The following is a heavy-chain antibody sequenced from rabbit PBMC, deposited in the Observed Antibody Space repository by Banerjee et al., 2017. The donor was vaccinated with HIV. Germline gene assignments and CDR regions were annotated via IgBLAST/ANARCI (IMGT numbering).Heavy chain of an antibody. Sequence: QSLEESGGDLVKPGASLTLTCTASGFTLSSYWMYWVRQTPGKGLEWIGTIYAGSSGSAYYASWAKGRFTISKTSSTTVTLQMTSLTAADTATYFCARDLAGVIGWNFGLWGPGPWSPS. CDR3: ARDLAGVIGWNFGL. V-gene: IGHV1S40*01. J-gene: IGHJ4*01. D-gene: IGHD4-1*01. CDR1: GFTLSSYW. CDR2: IYAGSSGSA.